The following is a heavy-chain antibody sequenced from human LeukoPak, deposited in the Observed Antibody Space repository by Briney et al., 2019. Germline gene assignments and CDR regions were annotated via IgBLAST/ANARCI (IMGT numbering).Heavy chain of an antibody. CDR3: SRGFFYGMDV. V-gene: IGHV3-11*01. J-gene: IGHJ6*02. Sequence: GGSLRLSCAASGFTFSDYNMSWIRQAPGKGLEWISYIGSGGNTIYYADSVKGRFTISRDNGKNSLFLQMNSLRAEDAAVYYCSRGFFYGMDVWGQGTTVTVSS. D-gene: IGHD3-10*01. CDR1: GFTFSDYN. CDR2: IGSGGNTI.